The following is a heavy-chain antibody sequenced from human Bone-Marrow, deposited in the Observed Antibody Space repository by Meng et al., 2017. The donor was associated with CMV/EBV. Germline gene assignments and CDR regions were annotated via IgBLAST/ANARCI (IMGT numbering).Heavy chain of an antibody. V-gene: IGHV4-34*01. CDR2: INHSGST. Sequence: SDTLSLTCAVYGGSFSGYYWSWIRQPPGKGLEWIGEINHSGSTNYNPSLKSRVTISVDTSKNQFSLKLSSVTAADTAVYYCARTTVTTNPYYYYYYGMDVWGQGSTVTVSS. J-gene: IGHJ6*02. CDR3: ARTTVTTNPYYYYYYGMDV. D-gene: IGHD4-11*01. CDR1: GGSFSGYY.